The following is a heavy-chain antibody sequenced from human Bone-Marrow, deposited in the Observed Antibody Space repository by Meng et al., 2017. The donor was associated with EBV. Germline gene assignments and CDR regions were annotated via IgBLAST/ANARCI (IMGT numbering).Heavy chain of an antibody. CDR1: GYTFTSYG. J-gene: IGHJ4*02. CDR2: ISAYNGNT. D-gene: IGHD6-19*01. V-gene: IGHV1-18*01. Sequence: QVVLYVAKVKQPAASVKVSCKASGYTFTSYGISWVRQAPGQGLEWMGWISAYNGNTNYAQKLQGRVTMTTDTSPSTAYMELRSLRSDDTAVYYCARVGGPDHSSGHLDYWGQGTLVTVSS. CDR3: ARVGGPDHSSGHLDY.